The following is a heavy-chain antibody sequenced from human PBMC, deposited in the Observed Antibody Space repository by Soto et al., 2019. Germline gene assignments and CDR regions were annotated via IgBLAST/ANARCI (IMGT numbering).Heavy chain of an antibody. CDR2: INHSGSP. CDR3: ARGRGGGNSVYFDX. J-gene: IGHJ4*02. V-gene: IGHV4-34*01. Sequence: SETLSLTCAGYGESLSDYYLSWIRQPPGKGLKWIGEINHSGSPNYNPSLPSRVIISVDTSKNQFYLKVSSVTAADTAVYYCARGRGGGNSVYFDXWGQETLVTVSX. CDR1: GESLSDYY. D-gene: IGHD2-21*02.